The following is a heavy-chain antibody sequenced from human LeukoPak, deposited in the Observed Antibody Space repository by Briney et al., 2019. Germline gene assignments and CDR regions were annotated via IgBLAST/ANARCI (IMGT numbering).Heavy chain of an antibody. J-gene: IGHJ4*02. CDR2: IIPIFGTA. V-gene: IGHV1-69*13. Sequence: SVKVSCKASGGTFSSYAISWVRQAPGQGLAWMGGIIPIFGTANYAQKFQGRVTITADESTSTAYMELSSLRSEDTAVYYCARGVATIKFSHNPYYFDYWGQGTLVTVSS. CDR3: ARGVATIKFSHNPYYFDY. D-gene: IGHD5-12*01. CDR1: GGTFSSYA.